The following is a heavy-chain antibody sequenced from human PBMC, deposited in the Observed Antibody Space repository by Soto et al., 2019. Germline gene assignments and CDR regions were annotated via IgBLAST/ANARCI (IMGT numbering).Heavy chain of an antibody. CDR3: AKVWSLQWELDAFDI. V-gene: IGHV3-23*01. Sequence: GESLKISCAASGFTFSSYAMSWVRQAPGKGLEWVSAISGSGGSTYYADSVKGRFTISRDNSKNTLYLQMNSLRAEDTAVYYCAKVWSLQWELDAFDIWGQGTMVTVSS. CDR1: GFTFSSYA. J-gene: IGHJ3*02. D-gene: IGHD1-26*01. CDR2: ISGSGGST.